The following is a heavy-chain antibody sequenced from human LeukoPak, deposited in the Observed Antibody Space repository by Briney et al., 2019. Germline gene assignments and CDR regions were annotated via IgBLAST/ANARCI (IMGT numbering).Heavy chain of an antibody. CDR2: IYYSGST. Sequence: SETLSLTCTVSGGSISSSSYYWGWIRQPPGKGLEWIGSIYYSGSTYYNPSLKSRVTISVDTSKNQFSLKLSSVTAADTAVYYCAQSSGWYGYWGQGTLVTVSS. D-gene: IGHD6-19*01. V-gene: IGHV4-39*01. J-gene: IGHJ4*02. CDR1: GGSISSSSYY. CDR3: AQSSGWYGY.